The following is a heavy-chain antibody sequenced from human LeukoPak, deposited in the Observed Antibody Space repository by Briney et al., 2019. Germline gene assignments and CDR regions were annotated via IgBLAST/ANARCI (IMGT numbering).Heavy chain of an antibody. D-gene: IGHD3-3*01. CDR1: GYTFTGYY. V-gene: IGHV1-2*02. Sequence: ASVKVSCKASGYTFTGYYIHWVRQAPGQGLEWMGWINPNSGDTKYAQKFQGRVTVTRDTSITTAYMELSRLRSDDTAVYYCVRVLLMNDFWSGSDYWGQGTLVTVSS. J-gene: IGHJ4*02. CDR2: INPNSGDT. CDR3: VRVLLMNDFWSGSDY.